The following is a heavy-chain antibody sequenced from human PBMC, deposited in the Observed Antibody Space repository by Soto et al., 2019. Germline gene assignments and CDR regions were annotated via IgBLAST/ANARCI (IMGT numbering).Heavy chain of an antibody. Sequence: SETLSLTCTVSGGSISSGGYYWSWIRQHPGKGLEWIGYIYYSGSTYYNPSLESRVTISVDTSKNQFSLKLSSVTAADTAVYYCARDPVRGAAANPLPRYRLAPWGQGTLVTVSS. V-gene: IGHV4-31*03. J-gene: IGHJ5*02. D-gene: IGHD6-13*01. CDR2: IYYSGST. CDR3: ARDPVRGAAANPLPRYRLAP. CDR1: GGSISSGGYY.